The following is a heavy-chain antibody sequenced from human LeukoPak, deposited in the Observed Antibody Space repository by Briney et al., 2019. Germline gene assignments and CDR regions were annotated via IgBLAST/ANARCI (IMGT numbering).Heavy chain of an antibody. D-gene: IGHD3-10*01. CDR3: ARAPIWFGEQYGMDV. J-gene: IGHJ6*02. Sequence: PGGSLRLSCAASGFTFSSYAMCWVRQAPGKGLEWVSVIYSGGSTYYAHSVKGRFTISRHNSKNTLYLQMNSLRAEDTAVYYCARAPIWFGEQYGMDVWGQGTTVTVSS. CDR2: IYSGGST. CDR1: GFTFSSYA. V-gene: IGHV3-53*04.